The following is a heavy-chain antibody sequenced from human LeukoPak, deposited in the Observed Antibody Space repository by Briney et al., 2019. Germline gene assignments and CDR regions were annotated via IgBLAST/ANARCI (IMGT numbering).Heavy chain of an antibody. V-gene: IGHV3-23*01. CDR1: GFTFNNYA. D-gene: IGHD3-10*01. CDR2: IDGSGSST. CDR3: AKYFYDSGSYSFDY. Sequence: GGSLRLSCAVSGFTFNNYAMRWVRQAPAKGLEWVSAIDGSGSSTYYADSVQGRFIISRDNSKNTLYLQMNSLKAEDTAAYYCAKYFYDSGSYSFDYWGQGALVTVSS. J-gene: IGHJ4*02.